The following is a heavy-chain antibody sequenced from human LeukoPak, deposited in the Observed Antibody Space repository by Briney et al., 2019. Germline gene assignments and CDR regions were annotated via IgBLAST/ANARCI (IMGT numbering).Heavy chain of an antibody. CDR2: IYTSGST. D-gene: IGHD3-3*01. V-gene: IGHV4-4*07. CDR3: ARTSITIFGVVGYYYMEV. CDR1: GGSISSYY. J-gene: IGHJ6*03. Sequence: PSETLSLTCTVSGGSISSYYWSWIRQPAGKGLEWIGRIYTSGSTNYNPSLKSRVTMSVDTSKNQFSLKLSSVTAADTAVYYCARTSITIFGVVGYYYMEVWGKGTTVTVSS.